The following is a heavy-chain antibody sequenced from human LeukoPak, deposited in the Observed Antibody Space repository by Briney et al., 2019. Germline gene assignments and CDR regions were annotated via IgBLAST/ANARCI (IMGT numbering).Heavy chain of an antibody. D-gene: IGHD3-22*01. CDR3: AKDSSSYDWGYMDV. CDR1: GFTFSTYA. V-gene: IGHV3-23*01. J-gene: IGHJ6*03. Sequence: GGSLRLSCAASGFTFSTYAMSWVRQAPGKGLEWVSLIGCSDGRTRYADSGKGRFTISRDNSKNTLYLEMNSLRAEDTAVYYCAKDSSSYDWGYMDVWGKGTTVTISS. CDR2: IGCSDGRT.